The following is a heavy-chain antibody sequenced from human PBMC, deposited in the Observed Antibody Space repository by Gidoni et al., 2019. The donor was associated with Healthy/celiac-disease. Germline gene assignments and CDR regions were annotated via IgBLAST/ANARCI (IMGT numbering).Heavy chain of an antibody. CDR1: GGSISSFC. J-gene: IGHJ5*02. Sequence: QVQLQESGPGLVKPSETLSLTCTVSGGSISSFCWSWIRQPPGKGLEWIGYIYYSGSTNYNPSLKSRVTISVDTSKTQFSLKLSSVTAADTAVYYCAKGRYCSTTSCYYGFFDPWGQGTLVTVSS. CDR2: IYYSGST. D-gene: IGHD2-2*01. CDR3: AKGRYCSTTSCYYGFFDP. V-gene: IGHV4-59*01.